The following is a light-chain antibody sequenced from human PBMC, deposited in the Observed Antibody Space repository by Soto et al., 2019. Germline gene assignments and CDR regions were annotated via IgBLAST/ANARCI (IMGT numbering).Light chain of an antibody. CDR2: DLS. CDR1: SSDVGGYNY. CDR3: SSYTSSSTLLYV. J-gene: IGLJ1*01. Sequence: QSALTQPASVSGSPVQSITISCTGTSSDVGGYNYVAWYQQHPGKASKLMIYDLSNRPSGVSNRFSGSKSGNTASLTISGLQAEDEADYYCSSYTSSSTLLYVFGTGTKLTV. V-gene: IGLV2-14*01.